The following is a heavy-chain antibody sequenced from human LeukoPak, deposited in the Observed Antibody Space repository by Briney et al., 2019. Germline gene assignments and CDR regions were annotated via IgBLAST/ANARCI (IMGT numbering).Heavy chain of an antibody. D-gene: IGHD2-15*01. V-gene: IGHV3-30*19. J-gene: IGHJ4*02. CDR2: ISYDGSNK. Sequence: GGSLRLSCEASGFIFSTYGMHWVRQAPGKGLEWVAVISYDGSNKYYADSVKGRFTISRDNSKNTLYLQMNSLRAEDTAVYYCARDSASYCSGGSCYPPMLDYWGQGTLVTVSS. CDR1: GFIFSTYG. CDR3: ARDSASYCSGGSCYPPMLDY.